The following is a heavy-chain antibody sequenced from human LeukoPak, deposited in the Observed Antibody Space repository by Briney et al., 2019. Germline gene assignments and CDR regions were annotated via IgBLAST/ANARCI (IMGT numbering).Heavy chain of an antibody. J-gene: IGHJ4*02. V-gene: IGHV1-2*02. Sequence: GASVKVSCKASGYTFTDYYTHWVRQAPGQGLEWMGWINPNSGGTNYAQKFQGRVTVTRDTSISTAYMELSRLRSDDTAVYYCARDLSGRYEFDYWGQGTLVTASS. CDR1: GYTFTDYY. CDR2: INPNSGGT. CDR3: ARDLSGRYEFDY. D-gene: IGHD1-26*01.